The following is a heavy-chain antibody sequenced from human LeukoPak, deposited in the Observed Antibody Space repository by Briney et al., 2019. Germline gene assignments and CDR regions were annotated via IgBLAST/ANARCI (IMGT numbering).Heavy chain of an antibody. V-gene: IGHV4-39*06. Sequence: SETLSLTCTVSGGSISSSSYYWGWIRQPPGKGLEWIGSIYYSGSTYYNPSLKSRVTISVDTSKNQFPLKLSSVTAADTAVYYCARGLFPRSRYFDYWGQGTLVTVSS. D-gene: IGHD1-14*01. CDR2: IYYSGST. CDR3: ARGLFPRSRYFDY. J-gene: IGHJ4*02. CDR1: GGSISSSSYY.